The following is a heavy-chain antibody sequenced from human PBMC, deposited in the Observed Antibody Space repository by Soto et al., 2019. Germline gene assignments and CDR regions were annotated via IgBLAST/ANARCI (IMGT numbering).Heavy chain of an antibody. D-gene: IGHD4-17*01. CDR1: GFTFSSYW. J-gene: IGHJ6*02. Sequence: PGGSLRLSCAASGFTFSSYWMSWVRQAPGKGLEWVANIKQDGSEKYYVDSVKGRFTISRDNAKNSLYLQMNSLRAEDTAVYYCARVDGDYEGYYYGMDVWGQGTTVTVS. CDR2: IKQDGSEK. CDR3: ARVDGDYEGYYYGMDV. V-gene: IGHV3-7*03.